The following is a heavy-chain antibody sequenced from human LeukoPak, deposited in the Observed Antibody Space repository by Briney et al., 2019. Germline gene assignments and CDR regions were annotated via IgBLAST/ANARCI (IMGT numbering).Heavy chain of an antibody. D-gene: IGHD5-18*01. CDR2: ISSADNT. CDR1: GFNFIGYS. V-gene: IGHV3-69-1*01. J-gene: IGHJ4*02. Sequence: SGGSRRLSCAASGFNFIGYSMTWVRRPPGKGLGWVSSISSADNTYYADSVKGRFTVSRDNAGKSLYLQMDGLRPEDTAVYYCAREGYTYGHGVDFWGQGTLVTVSS. CDR3: AREGYTYGHGVDF.